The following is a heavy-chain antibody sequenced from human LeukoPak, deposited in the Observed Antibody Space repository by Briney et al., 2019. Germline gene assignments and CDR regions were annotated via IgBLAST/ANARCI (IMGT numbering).Heavy chain of an antibody. CDR3: AKVPYDY. J-gene: IGHJ4*02. CDR1: GFTFSSYA. V-gene: IGHV3-48*01. Sequence: GGSLRLPCAASGFTFSSYAMNWVRQAPGKGLEWVSYISSSSSTIYYADSVKGRFTISRDNSKNTLYLQMNSLRAEDTAVYYCAKVPYDYWGQGTLVTVSS. CDR2: ISSSSSTI.